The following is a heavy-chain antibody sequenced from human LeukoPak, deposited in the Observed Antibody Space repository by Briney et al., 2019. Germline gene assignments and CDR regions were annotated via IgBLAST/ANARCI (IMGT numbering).Heavy chain of an antibody. CDR1: GFTFSSYE. D-gene: IGHD2-2*01. CDR2: ISSSSSYI. CDR3: ARDPQHQLLSRHYYYGMDV. V-gene: IGHV3-21*01. Sequence: GGSLRLSCAASGFTFSSYEMNWVRQAPGKGLEWVSSISSSSSYIYYADSVKGRFTISRDNAKNSLYLQMNSLRAEDTAVYYCARDPQHQLLSRHYYYGMDVWGQGTTVTVSS. J-gene: IGHJ6*02.